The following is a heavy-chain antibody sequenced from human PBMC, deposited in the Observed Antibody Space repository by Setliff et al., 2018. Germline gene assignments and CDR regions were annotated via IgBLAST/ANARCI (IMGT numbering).Heavy chain of an antibody. CDR2: IYTSGST. CDR3: ARARPATIAGVVPGVADSGIDV. J-gene: IGHJ6*02. V-gene: IGHV4-4*07. CDR1: SGSMRNYY. D-gene: IGHD2-2*01. Sequence: SETLSLTCSVSSGSMRNYYWIWIRQPAGEGLEWIGRIYTSGSTNYNPSLKRRVTISLEMSKNQFSLTLSSVTAADTAVYYCARARPATIAGVVPGVADSGIDVWGQGTTVTVSS.